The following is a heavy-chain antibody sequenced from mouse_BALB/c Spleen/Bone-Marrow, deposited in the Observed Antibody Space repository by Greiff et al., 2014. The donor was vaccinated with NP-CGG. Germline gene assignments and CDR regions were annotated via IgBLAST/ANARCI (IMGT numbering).Heavy chain of an antibody. CDR2: ISSGSSTI. D-gene: IGHD1-1*01. CDR1: GFTFSSFG. J-gene: IGHJ2*01. V-gene: IGHV5-17*02. Sequence: VQLKESGGGLVQPGGSRKLSCAASGFTFSSFGMHWVRQAPEKGLEWVAYISSGSSTIYYADTVKGRFTISRDNPKNTLFLRMTSLRSEDTAMYYCARSLLLRPDYWGQGTTLTVSS. CDR3: ARSLLLRPDY.